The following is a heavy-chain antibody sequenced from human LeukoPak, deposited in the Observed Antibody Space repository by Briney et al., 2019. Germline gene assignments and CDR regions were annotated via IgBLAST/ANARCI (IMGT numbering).Heavy chain of an antibody. Sequence: SVRVSCKASGGTFSSYAISWVRQAPGQGLEWMGGIIPIFGTANYAQKFQGRVTITADESTSTAYMELSSLRSEDTAVYYCARDSRGIVVFDYWGQGTLVTVSS. J-gene: IGHJ4*02. CDR2: IIPIFGTA. V-gene: IGHV1-69*13. CDR3: ARDSRGIVVFDY. D-gene: IGHD3-10*01. CDR1: GGTFSSYA.